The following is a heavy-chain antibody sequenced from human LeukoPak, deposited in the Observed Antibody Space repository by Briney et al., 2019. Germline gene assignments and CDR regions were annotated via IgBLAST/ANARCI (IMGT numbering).Heavy chain of an antibody. CDR2: ISYDGSNK. J-gene: IGHJ4*02. CDR1: GFTFSSYA. Sequence: PGRSLRLSCAASGFTFSSYAMHWVRQAPGKGLEWVAVISYDGSNKYYADSVKGRFTISRDNSKNTLYLQMNSLRAEDTAVYYCARGKTYYYDGSGYPWGQGTLVTVSS. D-gene: IGHD3-22*01. V-gene: IGHV3-30*04. CDR3: ARGKTYYYDGSGYP.